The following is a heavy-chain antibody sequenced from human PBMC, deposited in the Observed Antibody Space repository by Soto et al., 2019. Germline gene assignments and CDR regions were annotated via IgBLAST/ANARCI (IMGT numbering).Heavy chain of an antibody. V-gene: IGHV3-30*18. Sequence: QVQLVESGGGVVQPGTSLTLSCAASGFIFSRDGMHWVRQAPGKGLEWVAVISYHGSDIYYADSVKGRFTISRDNSKNTFYLQMHSLRPEDTAVDYCAKTKGADIPLDSLGQGTLGTVSS. J-gene: IGHJ4*02. CDR2: ISYHGSDI. D-gene: IGHD3-9*01. CDR3: AKTKGADIPLDS. CDR1: GFIFSRDG.